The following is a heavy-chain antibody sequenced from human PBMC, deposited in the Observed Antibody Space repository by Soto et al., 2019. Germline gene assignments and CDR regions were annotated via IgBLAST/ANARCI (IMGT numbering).Heavy chain of an antibody. CDR3: ARDRIKGGFDP. V-gene: IGHV3-30-3*01. J-gene: IGHJ5*02. CDR1: GFTFSSYA. CDR2: ISYDGSNK. Sequence: GGSLRLSCAASGFTFSSYAMHWVRQAPGKGLEWVAVISYDGSNKYYADSVKGRFTISRDNSKNTLYLQMNSLRAEDTAVYYCARDRIKGGFDPWGQGTLVTVSS.